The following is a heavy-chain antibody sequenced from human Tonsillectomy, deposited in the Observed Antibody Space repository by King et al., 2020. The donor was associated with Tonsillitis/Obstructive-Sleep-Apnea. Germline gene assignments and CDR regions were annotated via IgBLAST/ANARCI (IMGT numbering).Heavy chain of an antibody. V-gene: IGHV3-21*01. Sequence: QLVQSGGGLVKPGGSLRLSCAASGFTFSYYSLNWVRHAPGKGLEWFASISDTGTYIYYADSVVGRFTISRDNAENSLFLQMNNLRAEDTALYFCARDRGQRGAKYYFDFWGQGALVTVSS. CDR2: ISDTGTYI. J-gene: IGHJ4*02. CDR1: GFTFSYYS. CDR3: ARDRGQRGAKYYFDF.